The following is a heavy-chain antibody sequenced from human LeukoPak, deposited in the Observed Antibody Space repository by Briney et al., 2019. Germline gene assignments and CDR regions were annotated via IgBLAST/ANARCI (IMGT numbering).Heavy chain of an antibody. D-gene: IGHD2-2*01. J-gene: IGHJ6*02. Sequence: GGSLRLSCAASGFTFSSYSMNWVRQAPGKGLEWVSYISSSGSTIYYADSVKGRFTISRDNAKNSLYLQMNSLRAEDTAVYYCARVGPYCSSTSCYDYYYYGMDVWGQGTTVAVSS. CDR2: ISSSGSTI. CDR3: ARVGPYCSSTSCYDYYYYGMDV. V-gene: IGHV3-48*04. CDR1: GFTFSSYS.